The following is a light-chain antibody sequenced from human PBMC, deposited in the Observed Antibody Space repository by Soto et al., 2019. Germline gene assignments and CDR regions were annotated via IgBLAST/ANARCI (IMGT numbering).Light chain of an antibody. V-gene: IGKV3-20*01. Sequence: EIVLTQSPGTLSLSPGERATLSCRASQSVSSSYLAWYQQKPGQAPRLLIYGADSRATGIPDRFGGSGSGTDFTLTISRLEPEDFAVYYCQQYGSFFGQGTRLEIK. CDR2: GAD. CDR1: QSVSSSY. J-gene: IGKJ5*01. CDR3: QQYGSF.